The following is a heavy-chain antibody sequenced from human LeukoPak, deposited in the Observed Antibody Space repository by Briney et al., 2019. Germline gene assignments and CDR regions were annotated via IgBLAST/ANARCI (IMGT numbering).Heavy chain of an antibody. CDR1: GGSISSVTYY. Sequence: SETLSLTCTVSGGSISSVTYYWSWIRQYPGKGLEWIGYIYYSGSTYYNPSLKSRLTISIDTSKNQFSLKLSSVTAADTAVYSCARADSGTYPVDYWGQGTLVTVSS. CDR3: ARADSGTYPVDY. J-gene: IGHJ4*02. CDR2: IYYSGST. V-gene: IGHV4-31*03. D-gene: IGHD1-26*01.